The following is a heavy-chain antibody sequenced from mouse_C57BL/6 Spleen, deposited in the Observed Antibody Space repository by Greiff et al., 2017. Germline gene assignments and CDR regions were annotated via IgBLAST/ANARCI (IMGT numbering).Heavy chain of an antibody. CDR1: GFTFSDYG. V-gene: IGHV5-17*01. CDR2: ISSGSSTI. D-gene: IGHD2-4*01. Sequence: EVKLMESGGGLVKPGGSLKLSCAASGFTFSDYGMHWVRQAPETGLEWVAYISSGSSTIYYADTVKGRFTISRDNAKNTLFLQMTSLRSEDTAMYYCAREYDYEAWFAYWGQGTLVTVSA. J-gene: IGHJ3*01. CDR3: AREYDYEAWFAY.